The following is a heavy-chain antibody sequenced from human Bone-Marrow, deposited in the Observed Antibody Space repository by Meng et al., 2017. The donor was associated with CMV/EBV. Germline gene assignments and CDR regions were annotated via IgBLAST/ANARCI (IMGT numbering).Heavy chain of an antibody. J-gene: IGHJ3*02. CDR1: GGSVSSGSYY. D-gene: IGHD1-26*01. V-gene: IGHV4-61*01. CDR3: ARDGSGSSLAADAFDI. CDR2: IYYSGST. Sequence: SETLSLTCTVSGGSVSSGSYYWSWIRQPPGKGLEWIGYIYYSGSTNYNPSLKSRVTISVDTSKNQFSLKLSSVTAADTAVYYCARDGSGSSLAADAFDIWGQGTMVTF.